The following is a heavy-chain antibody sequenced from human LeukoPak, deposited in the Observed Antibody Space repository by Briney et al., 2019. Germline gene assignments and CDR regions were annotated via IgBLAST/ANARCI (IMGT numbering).Heavy chain of an antibody. CDR3: AREFQWGTDTGYFYYMDV. D-gene: IGHD1-1*01. J-gene: IGHJ6*03. V-gene: IGHV4-59*01. CDR2: IYYSGST. CDR1: VGSISSYY. Sequence: SETLSLTCTVSVGSISSYYWSWIRQPPGRGLEWIGYIYYSGSTNYNPSLKSRVTISVDTSKNQISLNLNSVTAADTAVYYCAREFQWGTDTGYFYYMDVWGKGTTVTVSS.